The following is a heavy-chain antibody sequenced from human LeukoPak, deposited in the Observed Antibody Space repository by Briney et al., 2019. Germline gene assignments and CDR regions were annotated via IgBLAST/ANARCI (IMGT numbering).Heavy chain of an antibody. CDR2: IYYTGTT. CDR3: TRAGPHYGSGTGYAFYGMDV. J-gene: IGHJ6*02. D-gene: IGHD3-10*01. CDR1: DGSIGRGGYY. Sequence: SETLSLTCTVPDGSIGRGGYYWTWIPQYPGKGLEWIGYIYYTGTTYYNPSLQSRVAISKDASKNQFSLRLSSVTAADTAVYYCTRAGPHYGSGTGYAFYGMDVWGQGTTVTVSS. V-gene: IGHV4-31*03.